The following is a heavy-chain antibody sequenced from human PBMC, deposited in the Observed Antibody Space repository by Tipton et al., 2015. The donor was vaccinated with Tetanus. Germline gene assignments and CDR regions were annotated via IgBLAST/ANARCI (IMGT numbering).Heavy chain of an antibody. CDR1: GGSISSYY. CDR3: AKDPASRGWFDP. CDR2: INTSGSS. J-gene: IGHJ5*02. V-gene: IGHV4-4*07. Sequence: GLVKPLETLSLICTVSGGSISSYYWSWIRQSAAMGLEWIGRINTSGSSDYNPSLKGRVTMSIDTSGNRFSLDLTSVTAADTAIYYCAKDPASRGWFDPWGQGTLVSVSS.